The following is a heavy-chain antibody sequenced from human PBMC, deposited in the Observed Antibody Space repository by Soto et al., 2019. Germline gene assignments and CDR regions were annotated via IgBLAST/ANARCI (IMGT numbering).Heavy chain of an antibody. J-gene: IGHJ5*02. D-gene: IGHD2-2*01. CDR2: INSDGSST. CDR3: ARELGYCSSTSCWDWFDP. V-gene: IGHV3-74*01. CDR1: GFTFSSYW. Sequence: PGGSLSLSCAASGFTFSSYWMHWVRQAPGKGLVWVSRINSDGSSTSYADSVKGRFTISRDNAKNTLYLQMNSLRAEDTAVYYCARELGYCSSTSCWDWFDPWGQGTLVTVSS.